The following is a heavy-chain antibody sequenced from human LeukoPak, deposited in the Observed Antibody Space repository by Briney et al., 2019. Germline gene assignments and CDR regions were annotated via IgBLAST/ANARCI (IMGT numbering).Heavy chain of an antibody. CDR2: ISGSGGST. V-gene: IGHV3-23*01. CDR1: GFTFSSYG. CDR3: AKDLGYLAAAGTDLDP. D-gene: IGHD6-13*01. J-gene: IGHJ5*02. Sequence: GGSLRLSCAASGFTFSSYGMSWVRQAPGKGLEWVSAISGSGGSTYYADSAKGRFTISRDNSKNTLYLQMNSLRAEDTAVYYCAKDLGYLAAAGTDLDPWGQGTLVTVSS.